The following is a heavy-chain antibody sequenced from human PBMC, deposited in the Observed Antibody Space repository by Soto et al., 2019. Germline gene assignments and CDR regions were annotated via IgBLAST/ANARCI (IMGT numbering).Heavy chain of an antibody. V-gene: IGHV3-23*01. J-gene: IGHJ3*02. CDR1: GFTFSNFA. CDR2: ISGSGGST. D-gene: IGHD3-3*01. Sequence: EVQLLESGGGLVQPGGSLRLSCAASGFTFSNFAMNWVRQAPGKGLEWVSIISGSGGSTYYADSVKGRFSISRDNSKNTLSLQMNSLRAEDTAVYYCAKPLYDFLSAYYNTEDAFDIRGQGTVVTVSS. CDR3: AKPLYDFLSAYYNTEDAFDI.